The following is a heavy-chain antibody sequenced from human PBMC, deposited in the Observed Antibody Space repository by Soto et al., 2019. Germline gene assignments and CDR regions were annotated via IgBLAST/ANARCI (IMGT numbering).Heavy chain of an antibody. J-gene: IGHJ6*02. V-gene: IGHV3-30-3*01. D-gene: IGHD3-3*01. CDR1: GFTFSSYA. CDR2: ISYDGSNK. CDR3: ARTLRFLGWYRYGMDV. Sequence: QSGGSLRLSCAASGFTFSSYAMHWVRQAPGKGLEWVAVISYDGSNKYYADSVKGRFTISRDNSKSTLYLQMNSLRAEDTAVYYCARTLRFLGWYRYGMDVWCQGTTVTVSS.